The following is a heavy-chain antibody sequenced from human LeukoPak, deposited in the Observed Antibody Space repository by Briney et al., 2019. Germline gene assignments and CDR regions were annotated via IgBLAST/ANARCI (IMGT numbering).Heavy chain of an antibody. CDR1: VFIFSRYA. D-gene: IGHD2-21*02. CDR3: ATVQNDPTMVVTANWYLEL. J-gene: IGHJ2*01. V-gene: IGHV3-64*01. Sequence: GGALRHSCAASVFIFSRYAMQWVRQAPGKGLEYVSGIIIDGGSTYSESFVKGRFTIPRAISKKTLFFQMDSLRAEDMTVCVCATVQNDPTMVVTANWYLELWGRGTLVTVSS. CDR2: IIIDGGST.